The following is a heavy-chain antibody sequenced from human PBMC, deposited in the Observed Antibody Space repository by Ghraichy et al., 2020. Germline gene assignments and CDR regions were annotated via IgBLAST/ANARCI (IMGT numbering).Heavy chain of an antibody. CDR3: SREQWLLLGSLDY. Sequence: GGSLRLSCAASGFTFSSYAMHWVRQAPGKGLEWVAVISYDGSNKYYADSVKGRFTISRDNSKNTLYLQMNSLRAEDTAVYYCSREQWLLLGSLDYWGQGTLVTVSS. D-gene: IGHD6-19*01. J-gene: IGHJ4*02. V-gene: IGHV3-30*04. CDR1: GFTFSSYA. CDR2: ISYDGSNK.